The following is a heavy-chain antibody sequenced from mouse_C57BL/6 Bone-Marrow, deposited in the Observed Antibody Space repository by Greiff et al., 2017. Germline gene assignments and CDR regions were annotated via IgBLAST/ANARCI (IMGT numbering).Heavy chain of an antibody. CDR2: IYPRSGNT. D-gene: IGHD2-3*01. V-gene: IGHV1-81*01. CDR3: ARWLLYYAMDY. J-gene: IGHJ4*01. CDR1: GYTFTSYG. Sequence: QVQLQQSGAELARPGASVKLSCKASGYTFTSYGISWVKQRTGQGLEWIGEIYPRSGNTYYNEKFKGKASLTADKSSSTAYMELRSLTSEDSAVYFCARWLLYYAMDYWGQGTSVTVSS.